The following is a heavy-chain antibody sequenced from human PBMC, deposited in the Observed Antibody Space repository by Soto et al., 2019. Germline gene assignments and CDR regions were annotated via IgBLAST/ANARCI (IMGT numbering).Heavy chain of an antibody. CDR3: AKDSYYYDSSGYPRN. CDR1: GFTFSSYG. Sequence: QVQLVESGGGVVQPGRSLRLSCAASGFTFSSYGMHWVRQAPGKGLEWVAVISYDGSNKYYADSVKGRFTISRDNSKNTLYLQMNSLRAEDTAVYYSAKDSYYYDSSGYPRNWGQGTLVTVSS. J-gene: IGHJ4*02. D-gene: IGHD3-22*01. V-gene: IGHV3-30*18. CDR2: ISYDGSNK.